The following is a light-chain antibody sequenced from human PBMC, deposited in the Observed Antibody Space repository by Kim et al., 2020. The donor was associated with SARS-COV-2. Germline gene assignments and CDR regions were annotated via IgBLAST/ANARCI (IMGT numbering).Light chain of an antibody. J-gene: IGKJ1*01. CDR3: HQYYSYPRT. CDR1: QGISSY. V-gene: IGKV1-8*01. Sequence: ASTLTRVTPTCRASQGISSYLAWYQQKPGKAPTLLIYAASTLPTGVPSRFSGSGSGTDFTLTISCLQSEDFATYYCHQYYSYPRTFAQGTKVEIK. CDR2: AAS.